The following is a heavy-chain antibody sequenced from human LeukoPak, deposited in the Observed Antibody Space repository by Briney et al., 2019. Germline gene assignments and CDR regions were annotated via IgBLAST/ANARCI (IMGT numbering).Heavy chain of an antibody. V-gene: IGHV1-2*02. J-gene: IGHJ4*02. Sequence: GASVKVSCKASGYTFTGSYVHWVRQAPGQGLEWMGWINPNSGGTNYAQKFQGRVTMTRDTSISTAYMELSRLRSDDTAVYYCERGSGWYYFAYWGQGTLVTVSS. D-gene: IGHD6-19*01. CDR3: ERGSGWYYFAY. CDR1: GYTFTGSY. CDR2: INPNSGGT.